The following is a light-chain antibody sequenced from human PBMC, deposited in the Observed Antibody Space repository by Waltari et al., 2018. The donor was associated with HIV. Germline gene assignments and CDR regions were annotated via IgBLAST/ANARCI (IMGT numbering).Light chain of an antibody. CDR2: EVS. CDR1: SSDFGSYNL. Sequence: QSALTQPASVSGSPGQSMTISCTGTSSDFGSYNLVSWYQQHPGKAPKLMIYEVSKRPSGVSNRFSGFKSGNTASLTISGLQAEDEADYYCCSYAGTSTVVFGGGTKLTVL. J-gene: IGLJ2*01. CDR3: CSYAGTSTVV. V-gene: IGLV2-23*02.